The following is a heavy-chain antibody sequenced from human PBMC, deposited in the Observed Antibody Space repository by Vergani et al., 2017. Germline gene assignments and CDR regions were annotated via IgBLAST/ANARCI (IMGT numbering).Heavy chain of an antibody. CDR3: AGEKGGLLAGYYYGMDV. V-gene: IGHV1-18*01. Sequence: QVQLVQSGAEVKKPGASVKVSCKASGYTFTSYGISWVRQAPGQGLEWIGWISAYNGNKNYAQKLQGKVTMTTDTSTSTAYMELRSLRSDDTAVYYCAGEKGGLLAGYYYGMDVWGQGTTVTVSS. D-gene: IGHD3-10*01. J-gene: IGHJ6*02. CDR2: ISAYNGNK. CDR1: GYTFTSYG.